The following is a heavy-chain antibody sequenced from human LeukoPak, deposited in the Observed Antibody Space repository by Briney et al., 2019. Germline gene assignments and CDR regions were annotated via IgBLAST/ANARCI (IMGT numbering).Heavy chain of an antibody. CDR1: GFTFSNAW. D-gene: IGHD3-3*01. CDR2: IKSKTDGGTT. J-gene: IGHJ4*02. Sequence: GGSLRLSCAASGFTFSNAWMSWVRQAPGKGLEWVGRIKSKTDGGTTDYAAPVKGRFTISRDDSKNTLYLQMNSLKTEDTAVYYCTTDLYTGRITIFGVVPSLDYWGQGTLVTVSS. CDR3: TTDLYTGRITIFGVVPSLDY. V-gene: IGHV3-15*01.